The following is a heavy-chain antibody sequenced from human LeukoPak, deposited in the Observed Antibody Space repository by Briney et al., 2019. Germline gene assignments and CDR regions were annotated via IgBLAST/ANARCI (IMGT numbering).Heavy chain of an antibody. CDR2: ISYSGRT. V-gene: IGHV4-59*13. J-gene: IGHJ3*01. CDR3: ARDRSGTYYTFDV. Sequence: PSETLSLTCSVSGGSIGSSFWNWIRLSPGKGLEWIGYISYSGRTNYSPSLKGRVTISIDTSKNQLSLTLSSVTAADTDLYYCARDRSGTYYTFDVWGQGTMVTVSA. CDR1: GGSIGSSF. D-gene: IGHD1-26*01.